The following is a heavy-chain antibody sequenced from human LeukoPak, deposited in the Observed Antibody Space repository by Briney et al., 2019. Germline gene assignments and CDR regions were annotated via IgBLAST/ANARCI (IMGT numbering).Heavy chain of an antibody. CDR2: IYHSGST. V-gene: IGHV4-30-2*01. Sequence: PSQTLSLTCAVSGGSISSGGYSWSWIRQPPGKGLEWIGYIYHSGSTYYNPSLKSRVTISVDRSKNQFSLKLSSVTAADTAVYYCARGKAGTNWFDPWGQGNLVTVSS. CDR1: GGSISSGGYS. CDR3: ARGKAGTNWFDP. D-gene: IGHD1-1*01. J-gene: IGHJ5*02.